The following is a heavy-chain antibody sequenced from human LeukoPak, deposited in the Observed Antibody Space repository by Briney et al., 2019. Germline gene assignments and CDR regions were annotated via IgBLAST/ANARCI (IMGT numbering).Heavy chain of an antibody. CDR1: GFTFSSYA. CDR2: ISYDGSNK. CDR3: ARARMGARLFDY. J-gene: IGHJ4*02. D-gene: IGHD1-26*01. V-gene: IGHV3-30-3*01. Sequence: PGRSLRLSCAASGFTFSSYAMHWVRQAPGKGLEWVAVISYDGSNKYYADSVKGRFTISRDNSKNTLYLQMNSLRAEDTAVYYCARARMGARLFDYWGQGTLVTVSS.